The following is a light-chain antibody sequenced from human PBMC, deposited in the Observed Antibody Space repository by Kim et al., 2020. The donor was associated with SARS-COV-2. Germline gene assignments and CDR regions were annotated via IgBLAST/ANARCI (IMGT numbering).Light chain of an antibody. CDR1: QSISNK. CDR2: SAS. J-gene: IGKJ2*01. Sequence: EIVMTQSPASLSVSPGERVTLSCRSSQSISNKLAWLQQKPGQAPRLLIFSASTRATGIPARFSGSGSETEFTLTISSLQPEDFAVYYCQQYSNWYTFGQGTQLEIK. V-gene: IGKV3-15*01. CDR3: QQYSNWYT.